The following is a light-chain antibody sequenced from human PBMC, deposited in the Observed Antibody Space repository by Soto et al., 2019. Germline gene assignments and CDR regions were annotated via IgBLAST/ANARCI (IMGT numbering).Light chain of an antibody. CDR2: DVS. J-gene: IGLJ1*01. V-gene: IGLV2-14*01. Sequence: QSALTQPASVSGSPGQSIAISCTGASSDVGAYDYVSWYQQYPGKAPKLMIYDVSNRPSGVSDRFSGSKSGNTASLTISGLQAEDEADYYCSSYTTSENYFFGTGTKVTVL. CDR1: SSDVGAYDY. CDR3: SSYTTSENYF.